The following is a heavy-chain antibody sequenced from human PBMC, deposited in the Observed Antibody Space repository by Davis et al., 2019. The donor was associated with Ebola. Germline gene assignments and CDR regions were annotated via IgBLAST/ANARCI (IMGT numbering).Heavy chain of an antibody. CDR1: GGSISSSNW. D-gene: IGHD3-16*02. V-gene: IGHV4-4*02. Sequence: SETLSLTCAVSGGSISSSNWWSWVRQPPGKGLEWIGEINHSGSTNYNPSLKSRVTISVDTSKNQFSLKLSSVTAADTAVYYCARQRRLRLGELSGHFDYWGQGTLVTVSS. CDR3: ARQRRLRLGELSGHFDY. CDR2: INHSGST. J-gene: IGHJ4*02.